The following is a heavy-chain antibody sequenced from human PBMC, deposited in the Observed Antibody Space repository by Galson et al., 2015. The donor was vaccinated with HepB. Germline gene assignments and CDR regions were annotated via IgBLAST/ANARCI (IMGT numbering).Heavy chain of an antibody. CDR2: ISSDEIHK. Sequence: SLRLSCAASGFTFTSYAMRWVRQAPGKGLEWVALISSDEIHKIYADSVKGRFTISRDTSKNTLYLEMNSLRAEDTAVYYCARAHSDRWYGAYWGQGTLVTVAS. V-gene: IGHV3-30-3*01. J-gene: IGHJ4*02. D-gene: IGHD3-10*01. CDR1: GFTFTSYA. CDR3: ARAHSDRWYGAY.